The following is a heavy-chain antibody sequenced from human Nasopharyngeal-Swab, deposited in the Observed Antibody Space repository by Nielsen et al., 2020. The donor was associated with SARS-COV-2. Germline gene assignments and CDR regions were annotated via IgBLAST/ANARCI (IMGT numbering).Heavy chain of an antibody. CDR2: INAGNGNT. CDR3: ARDRAYSNYATYMDV. J-gene: IGHJ6*03. Sequence: ASVKVSCKASGYTFPSYAMHWVRQAPGQRLEWMGWINAGNGNTKYSQKFQGRVTITRDTSASTAHMELSSLRSEDTAVYYCARDRAYSNYATYMDVWGKGTTVTVSS. V-gene: IGHV1-3*01. D-gene: IGHD4-11*01. CDR1: GYTFPSYA.